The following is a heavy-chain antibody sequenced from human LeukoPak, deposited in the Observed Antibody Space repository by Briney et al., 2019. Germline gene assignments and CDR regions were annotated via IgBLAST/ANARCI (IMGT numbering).Heavy chain of an antibody. D-gene: IGHD5-18*01. Sequence: PGGSLRLSCAASGFTFSSYAMHWVRQAPGKGLEYVSAISSNGGSTYYADSVRGRFTISRDNSNNTLYLQMNSLRAEDTAVYYCAKTFNRGGLLEYSYSTFFDFWGQGTLVTVSS. V-gene: IGHV3-64*04. CDR2: ISSNGGST. CDR1: GFTFSSYA. CDR3: AKTFNRGGLLEYSYSTFFDF. J-gene: IGHJ4*02.